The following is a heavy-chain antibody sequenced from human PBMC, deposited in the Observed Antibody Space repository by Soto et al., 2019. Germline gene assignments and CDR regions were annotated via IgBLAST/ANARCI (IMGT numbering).Heavy chain of an antibody. Sequence: GGSLRLSCAASGFTFSSYSMNWVRQAPGKGLEWVSCISSSRNYIYYADSVKGRFTISRDNAKNSLYLQMNSLRAEDTAVYYCARDRRGYSGYDLSAIDAFDIWGQGTTVTVSS. CDR3: ARDRRGYSGYDLSAIDAFDI. CDR1: GFTFSSYS. J-gene: IGHJ3*02. CDR2: ISSSRNYI. D-gene: IGHD5-12*01. V-gene: IGHV3-21*01.